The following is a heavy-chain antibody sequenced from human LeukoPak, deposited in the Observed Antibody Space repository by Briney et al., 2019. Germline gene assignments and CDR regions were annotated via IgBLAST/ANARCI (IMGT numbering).Heavy chain of an antibody. J-gene: IGHJ5*02. CDR3: AKDPRGYSLNWFDP. V-gene: IGHV3-23*01. D-gene: IGHD5-18*01. Sequence: GGSLRLSCSASGFIFSSYAMHWVRQAPGKGLEWVSAISGSGGSTYYADSVKGRFTISRDNSKNTLYLQMNSLRAEDTAVYYCAKDPRGYSLNWFDPWGQGTLVTVSS. CDR2: ISGSGGST. CDR1: GFIFSSYA.